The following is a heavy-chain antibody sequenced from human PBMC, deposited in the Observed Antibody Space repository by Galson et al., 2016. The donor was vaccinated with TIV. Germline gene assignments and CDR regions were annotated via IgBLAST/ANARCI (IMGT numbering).Heavy chain of an antibody. V-gene: IGHV3-33*01. D-gene: IGHD3-16*02. J-gene: IGHJ4*02. CDR3: ARDLYEYIWGSYRYLDY. CDR2: IWYDGSNK. Sequence: SLRLSCAASGFTFSSYGMHWVRQAPGKGLEWVAFIWYDGSNKYYADSVKGRFTISRDNSKNTLHLQMNSLRAEDTAVYYCARDLYEYIWGSYRYLDYWGQGTLVTVSS. CDR1: GFTFSSYG.